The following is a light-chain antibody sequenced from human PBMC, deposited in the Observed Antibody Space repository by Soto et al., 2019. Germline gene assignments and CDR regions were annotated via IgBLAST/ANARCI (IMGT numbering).Light chain of an antibody. J-gene: IGLJ1*01. CDR2: DVS. CDR1: SSDVGGYNY. V-gene: IGLV2-14*01. CDR3: SSYTSSSTGV. Sequence: QSVLTQPASVPGSPGQSITIPCTGTSSDVGGYNYVSWYQQHPGKAPKLMIYDVSNRPSGVSNRFSGSKSGNTASLTISGLQAEDEADYYCSSYTSSSTGVFGTGTKVTVL.